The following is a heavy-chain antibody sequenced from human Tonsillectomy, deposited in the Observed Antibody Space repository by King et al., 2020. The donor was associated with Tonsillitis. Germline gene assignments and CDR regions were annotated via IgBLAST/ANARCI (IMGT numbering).Heavy chain of an antibody. J-gene: IGHJ5*02. D-gene: IGHD2-2*01. Sequence: VQLVESGGGLVQPGGSLRLSCAASGFTFSSYWMHWVRQAPGKGLVWVSRINSDGSSTSYADSVKGRFTISRDNAKNTLYLQMNSLRAEYTAVYYCARVPLLDCSSTSCYEDNWFDPWGQGTLVTVSS. CDR1: GFTFSSYW. CDR2: INSDGSST. CDR3: ARVPLLDCSSTSCYEDNWFDP. V-gene: IGHV3-74*01.